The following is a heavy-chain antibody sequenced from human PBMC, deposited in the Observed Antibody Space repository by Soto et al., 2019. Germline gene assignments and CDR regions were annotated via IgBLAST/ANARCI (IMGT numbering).Heavy chain of an antibody. V-gene: IGHV3-30*18. Sequence: PVGSLRLSCAASGFTFSIYGMHWVRQAPGKGLEWVAAISYHGSNKYYADSVKGRFTISRDNSKNTLYLQMDSPRAEDTAVYYCAKPYSGNYPRPFDYWGQGTLVTVSS. CDR1: GFTFSIYG. CDR2: ISYHGSNK. J-gene: IGHJ4*02. CDR3: AKPYSGNYPRPFDY. D-gene: IGHD1-26*01.